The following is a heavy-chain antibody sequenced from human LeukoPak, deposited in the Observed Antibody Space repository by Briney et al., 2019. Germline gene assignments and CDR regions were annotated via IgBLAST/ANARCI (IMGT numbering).Heavy chain of an antibody. CDR2: ISSSSSYI. CDR1: GFTFSSYS. J-gene: IGHJ6*02. V-gene: IGHV3-21*01. Sequence: GGSLRLSCAASGFTFSSYSMNWVRQAPGKGLEWVSSISSSSSYIYYADSVKGRFTISRDNAKNSLYLQMNSLRAEDTAVYYCARDPDTATYYYYYYGMDVWGQGTTVTVSS. D-gene: IGHD5-18*01. CDR3: ARDPDTATYYYYYYGMDV.